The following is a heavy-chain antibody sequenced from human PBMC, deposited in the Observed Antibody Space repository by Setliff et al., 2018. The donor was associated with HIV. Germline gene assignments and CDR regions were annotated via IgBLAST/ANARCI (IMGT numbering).Heavy chain of an antibody. CDR3: ARDRGNTKVAFDI. J-gene: IGHJ3*02. CDR2: RSPIFSTT. Sequence: SVKVSCKGSGDTFTTYVVSWVRQAPGQGLEWMGGRSPIFSTTNYAQKFQGRVTITTDESTSRAYMELSSLRSEDTALYYCARDRGNTKVAFDIWGQGTMVTVSS. CDR1: GDTFTTYV. D-gene: IGHD3-16*01. V-gene: IGHV1-69*05.